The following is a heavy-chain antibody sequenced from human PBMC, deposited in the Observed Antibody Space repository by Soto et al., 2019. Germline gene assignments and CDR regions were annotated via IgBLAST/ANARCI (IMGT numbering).Heavy chain of an antibody. J-gene: IGHJ5*02. CDR1: GGTFSSYA. V-gene: IGHV1-69*13. CDR2: IIPIFGTA. D-gene: IGHD2-2*01. CDR3: ARTAAGSTSWFDP. Sequence: GASVKVSCKASGGTFSSYALSCVRQAPGQGLEWMGGIIPIFGTANYAQKFQGRVTITADETTSTAYMELSSLRSEDTAVYYCARTAAGSTSWFDPWGQGTLVTAPQ.